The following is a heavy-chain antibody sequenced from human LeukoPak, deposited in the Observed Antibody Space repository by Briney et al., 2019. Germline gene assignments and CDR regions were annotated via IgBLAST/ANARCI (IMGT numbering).Heavy chain of an antibody. D-gene: IGHD6-13*01. J-gene: IGHJ4*02. CDR1: GFTFSSYW. CDR2: IKYDGNEE. V-gene: IGHV3-7*03. Sequence: PGGSLRLSCAASGFTFSSYWMSWMRQAPGKGLEWVANIKYDGNEEYYVDSVKGRFTISRDNSKNTLYLQMNSLRAEDTAVYYCAKGKFPSSSPFDYWGQGTLVTVSS. CDR3: AKGKFPSSSPFDY.